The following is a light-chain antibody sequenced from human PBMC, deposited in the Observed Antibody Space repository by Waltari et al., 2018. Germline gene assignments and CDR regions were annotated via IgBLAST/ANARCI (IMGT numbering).Light chain of an antibody. Sequence: TRRARQTIRRYRKWSQQRACNGRKLRISAATSLQSGVLSRFSGGGSGTEFALTISSRQPEDFASYRCQETEASLSTFGPGTKVEI. CDR2: AAT. V-gene: IGKV1-39*01. J-gene: IGKJ3*01. CDR1: QTIRRY. CDR3: QETEASLST.